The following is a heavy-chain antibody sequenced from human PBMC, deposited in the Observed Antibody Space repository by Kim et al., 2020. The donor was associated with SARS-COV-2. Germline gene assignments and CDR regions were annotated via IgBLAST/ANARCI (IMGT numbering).Heavy chain of an antibody. D-gene: IGHD6-13*01. J-gene: IGHJ4*02. V-gene: IGHV3-23*01. CDR3: AKDRSIAAAGTLDY. Sequence: DSVKGRFTISRDNSKNTLYLQMNSLGAEDTAVYYCAKDRSIAAAGTLDYWGQGTLVTVSS.